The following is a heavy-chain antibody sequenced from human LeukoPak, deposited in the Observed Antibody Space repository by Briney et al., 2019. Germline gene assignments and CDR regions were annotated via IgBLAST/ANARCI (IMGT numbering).Heavy chain of an antibody. Sequence: GESLKISCKGSGYSFTSYWIGWVRQMPGKGLEWMGIIYPGDSDTRYSPSFQGQVTISADKSISTAYLQWSSLKASDTAMYYCARNYYDSSGFPAFDPWGQGTLVTVSS. CDR1: GYSFTSYW. CDR3: ARNYYDSSGFPAFDP. V-gene: IGHV5-51*01. CDR2: IYPGDSDT. D-gene: IGHD3-22*01. J-gene: IGHJ5*02.